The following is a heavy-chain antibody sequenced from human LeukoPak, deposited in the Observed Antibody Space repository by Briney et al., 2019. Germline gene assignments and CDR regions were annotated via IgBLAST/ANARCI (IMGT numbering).Heavy chain of an antibody. CDR3: ARQGMCEDFDWSPSDY. V-gene: IGHV4-39*01. D-gene: IGHD3-9*01. Sequence: SETLSLTCTVCGDSISSRSYYWVWLRQPPGLGLEWIGSNYYSGSTYYNPSLKSRVTISVNTSKNQFNLKLSSVTAADTAVYYCARQGMCEDFDWSPSDYWGQGTLGTVSS. CDR1: GDSISSRSYY. J-gene: IGHJ4*02. CDR2: NYYSGST.